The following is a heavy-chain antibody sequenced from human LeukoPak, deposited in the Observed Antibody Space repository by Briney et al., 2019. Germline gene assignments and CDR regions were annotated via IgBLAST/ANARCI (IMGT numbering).Heavy chain of an antibody. CDR1: GFIVSNNY. D-gene: IGHD2-15*01. Sequence: GGSLRLSCAASGFIVSNNYMSWVGRAPGKGLEWVTVIYRGGTIYYADSVNGRFTISRDNSKNTLYLQMSSLRAEDTAVYYCARELLPYCSGGGCYSGWFDPWGQETLVTVSS. V-gene: IGHV3-53*01. CDR3: ARELLPYCSGGGCYSGWFDP. J-gene: IGHJ5*02. CDR2: IYRGGTI.